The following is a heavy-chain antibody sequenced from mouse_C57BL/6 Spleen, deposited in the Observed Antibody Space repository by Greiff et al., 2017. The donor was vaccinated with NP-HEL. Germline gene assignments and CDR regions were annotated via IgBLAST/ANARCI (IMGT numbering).Heavy chain of an antibody. CDR3: ARGDSYDAMDY. J-gene: IGHJ4*01. V-gene: IGHV3-6*01. Sequence: EVQVVESGPGLVKPSQSLSLTCSVTGYSITSGYYWNWIRQFPGNKLEWMGYISYDGSNNYNPSLKNRISITRDTSKNQFFLKLNSVTTEDTATYYCARGDSYDAMDYWGQGTSVTVSS. CDR1: GYSITSGYY. CDR2: ISYDGSN.